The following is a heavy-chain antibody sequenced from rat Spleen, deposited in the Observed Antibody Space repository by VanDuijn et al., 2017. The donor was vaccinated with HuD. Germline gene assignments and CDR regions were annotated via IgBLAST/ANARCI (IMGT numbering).Heavy chain of an antibody. D-gene: IGHD1-1*01. Sequence: EVQLLESGGGLVQPGRSLKLSCAASGFAFSDYAMAWVRQAPGKGLEWVTTISTSGGSTYYRDSVKGRFTISRDNAKSTLYLQMNSLRSEDTATYYCTRGGSGDRYWGQGVMVTVSS. V-gene: IGHV5-27*01. CDR1: GFAFSDYA. CDR2: ISTSGGST. CDR3: TRGGSGDRY. J-gene: IGHJ2*01.